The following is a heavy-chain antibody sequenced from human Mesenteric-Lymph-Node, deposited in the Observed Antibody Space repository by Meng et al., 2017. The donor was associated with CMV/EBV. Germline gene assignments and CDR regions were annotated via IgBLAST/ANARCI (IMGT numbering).Heavy chain of an antibody. CDR3: ARGLELRGRDAFDI. CDR1: GFTFSRYS. V-gene: IGHV3-21*01. J-gene: IGHJ3*02. Sequence: GGSLRLSCAASGFTFSRYSMNWVRQAPGKGLEWVSSISPISNYIVYADSVRGRFTVSRDNAKNSLYLQMNSLRAEDTAVYYCARGLELRGRDAFDIWGQGTMVTVSS. CDR2: ISPISNYI. D-gene: IGHD1-7*01.